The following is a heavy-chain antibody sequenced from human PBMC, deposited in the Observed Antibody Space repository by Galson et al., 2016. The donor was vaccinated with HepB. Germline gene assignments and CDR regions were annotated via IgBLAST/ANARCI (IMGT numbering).Heavy chain of an antibody. CDR3: ARHKVSATQGGFDA. V-gene: IGHV4-59*01. CDR1: GGSLTTYY. D-gene: IGHD1-1*01. Sequence: SETLSPTCSISGGSLTTYYLNWIRQPRGKGLEWIGSVSASGSTTHNPPLETPVPISIDTSKKQFSLKLTSVTAEDTAVYYCARHKVSATQGGFDAWGQGTLVTVSS. J-gene: IGHJ5*02. CDR2: VSASGST.